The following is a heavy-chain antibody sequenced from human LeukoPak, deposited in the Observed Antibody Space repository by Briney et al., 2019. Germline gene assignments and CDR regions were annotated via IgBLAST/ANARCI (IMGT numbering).Heavy chain of an antibody. CDR3: ARRGSSSSGQKSRGFDY. CDR1: GGSISSSSYY. D-gene: IGHD6-6*01. Sequence: PSETLSLTCTVSGGSISSSSYYWGWIRQPPGKGLEWIGSIYYSGSTYYNPSLKSRVTISVDTSKNQFSLKLSSVTVADTAVYYCARRGSSSSGQKSRGFDYWGQGTLVTVSS. J-gene: IGHJ4*02. V-gene: IGHV4-39*01. CDR2: IYYSGST.